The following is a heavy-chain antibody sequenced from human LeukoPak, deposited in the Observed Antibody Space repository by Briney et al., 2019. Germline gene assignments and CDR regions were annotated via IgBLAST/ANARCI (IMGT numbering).Heavy chain of an antibody. CDR1: GGSISSSSYY. V-gene: IGHV4-39*01. J-gene: IGHJ4*02. CDR2: IYYSGST. CDR3: ARLVMYSSSWEYYFDY. Sequence: SETLSLTFTVSGGSISSSSYYWGWVRQPPGKGLEWIGSIYYSGSTYYNPSLKSRVTISVDTSKNQFSLKLSSVTAADTAVYYCARLVMYSSSWEYYFDYWGQGTLVTVSS. D-gene: IGHD6-13*01.